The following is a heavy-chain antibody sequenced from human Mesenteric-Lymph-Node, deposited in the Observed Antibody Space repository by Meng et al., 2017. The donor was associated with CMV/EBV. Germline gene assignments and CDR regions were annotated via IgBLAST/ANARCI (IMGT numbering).Heavy chain of an antibody. CDR3: AGESQQLVAWWFDP. J-gene: IGHJ5*02. V-gene: IGHV4-39*01. CDR2: IYYSGST. CDR1: GGSINNSTYY. D-gene: IGHD6-13*01. Sequence: SETLSLTCTVSGGSINNSTYYWGWIRQPPGKGLEWIGSIYYSGSTYYNPSLKSRVTISVDTSKNQFSLKLNSVTAADTAVYYCAGESQQLVAWWFDPWGQGTLVTVSS.